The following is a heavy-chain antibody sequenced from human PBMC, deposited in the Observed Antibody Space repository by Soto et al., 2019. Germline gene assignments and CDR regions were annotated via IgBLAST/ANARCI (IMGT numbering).Heavy chain of an antibody. CDR3: ASGVAVAGSFDY. V-gene: IGHV1-18*04. Sequence: ASVKVSCKTSGYTFTSYGISWVRQAPGQGLEWMGWISAYNGNTNYAQKLQGRVTMTTDTSTSTAYMELRSLRSDDTAVYYCASGVAVAGSFDYWGQGTLVTVSS. CDR2: ISAYNGNT. J-gene: IGHJ4*02. D-gene: IGHD6-19*01. CDR1: GYTFTSYG.